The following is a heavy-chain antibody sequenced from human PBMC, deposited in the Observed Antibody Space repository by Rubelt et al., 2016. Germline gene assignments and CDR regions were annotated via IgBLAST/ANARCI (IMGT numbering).Heavy chain of an antibody. Sequence: QVQLVQSGAEVKKPGASVKVSCKVSGYTFTELSMHWVRQAPGKGLEWMGWINAGNGNTKYSQKFQGRCTITRDTSCSTAYMERSSLRSEDTAVYYCAISTYYYDSSGYYPYWYFDLWGRGTLVTVSS. D-gene: IGHD3-22*01. V-gene: IGHV1-3*01. CDR1: GYTFTELS. J-gene: IGHJ2*01. CDR2: INAGNGNT. CDR3: AISTYYYDSSGYYPYWYFDL.